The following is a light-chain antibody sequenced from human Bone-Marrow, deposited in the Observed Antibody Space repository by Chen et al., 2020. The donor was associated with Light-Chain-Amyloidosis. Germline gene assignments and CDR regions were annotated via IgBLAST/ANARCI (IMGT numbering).Light chain of an antibody. J-gene: IGLJ2*01. CDR1: DLPTKY. V-gene: IGLV3-25*03. CDR3: QSADSSGTYDVI. CDR2: RDT. Sequence: SYELTQPPSVSVSPGQTARINCSGDDLPTKYAYWYQQKPGQAPVLVIHRDTERPSGISERCSCSSSATTATLTISGVQAEDEADYHCQSADSSGTYDVIFGGGTKLTVL.